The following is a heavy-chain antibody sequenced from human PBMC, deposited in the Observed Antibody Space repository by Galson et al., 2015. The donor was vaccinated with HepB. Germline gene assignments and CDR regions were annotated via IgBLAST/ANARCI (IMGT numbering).Heavy chain of an antibody. CDR1: GFTVSSNY. CDR3: ARRRSLGEFDY. J-gene: IGHJ4*02. Sequence: SLRLSCAASGFTVSSNYMSWVRQAPGKGLEWVSVIYSGGSTYYADSVKGRFTISRDNSKNTLYLQMNSLRAEDTAVYYCARRRSLGEFDYWGQGTLVTVSS. V-gene: IGHV3-53*01. D-gene: IGHD3-16*01. CDR2: IYSGGST.